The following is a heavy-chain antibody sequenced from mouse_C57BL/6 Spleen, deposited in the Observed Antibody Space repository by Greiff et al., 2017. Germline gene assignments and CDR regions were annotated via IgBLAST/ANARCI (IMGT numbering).Heavy chain of an antibody. Sequence: VQLQQPGSELVRPGTSVKLSCKASGYTFTSYWMHWVKQRPGQGLEWIGVIDPSDSYTNYNQKFKGKATLTVDTSSSTAYMQLSSLTSEDSAVYYCARNCTTVDWYFDVWGTGTTVTVSS. CDR2: IDPSDSYT. J-gene: IGHJ1*03. CDR1: GYTFTSYW. CDR3: ARNCTTVDWYFDV. V-gene: IGHV1-59*01. D-gene: IGHD1-1*01.